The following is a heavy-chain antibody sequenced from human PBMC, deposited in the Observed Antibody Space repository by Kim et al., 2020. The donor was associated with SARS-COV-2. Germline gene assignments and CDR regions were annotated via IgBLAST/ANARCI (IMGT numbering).Heavy chain of an antibody. CDR1: GFTFSSYA. V-gene: IGHV3-23*01. CDR3: AKFEVLLWFGEQYSGWDDAFDI. CDR2: ISGSGGST. D-gene: IGHD3-10*01. J-gene: IGHJ3*02. Sequence: GGSLRLSCAASGFTFSSYAMSWVRQAPGKGLEWVSAISGSGGSTYYADSVKGRFTISRDNSKNTLYLQMNSLRAEDTAVYYCAKFEVLLWFGEQYSGWDDAFDIWGHGTMVTVSS.